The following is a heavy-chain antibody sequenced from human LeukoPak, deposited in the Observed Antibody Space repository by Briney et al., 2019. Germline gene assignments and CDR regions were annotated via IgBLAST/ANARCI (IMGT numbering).Heavy chain of an antibody. CDR3: AKSNGYGLVDI. D-gene: IGHD3-10*01. J-gene: IGHJ3*02. V-gene: IGHV4-34*12. CDR1: GGSFSGYY. Sequence: SETLSLTCAVYGGSFSGYYWSWIRQPPGKGLEWIGNIFYSGSTYYSPSLKSRVTISLDTSRNQFSLNLNSVTAADTAVYYCAKSNGYGLVDIWGQGTMVTVSS. CDR2: IFYSGST.